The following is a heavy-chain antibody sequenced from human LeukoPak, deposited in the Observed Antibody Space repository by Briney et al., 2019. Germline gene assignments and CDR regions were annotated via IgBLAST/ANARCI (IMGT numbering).Heavy chain of an antibody. CDR1: GGSISSGDYY. CDR3: ARMQSSGYYYDY. V-gene: IGHV4-30-4*01. D-gene: IGHD3-22*01. Sequence: SQTLSLTCTVSGGSISSGDYYWSRIRQPPGKGLEWIGYIYYSGSTYYNPSLKSRVTISVDTSKNQFSLKLSSVTAADTAVYYCARMQSSGYYYDYWGQGTLVTVSS. CDR2: IYYSGST. J-gene: IGHJ4*02.